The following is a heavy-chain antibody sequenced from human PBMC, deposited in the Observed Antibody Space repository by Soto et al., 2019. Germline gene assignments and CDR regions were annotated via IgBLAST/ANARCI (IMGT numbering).Heavy chain of an antibody. D-gene: IGHD6-13*01. CDR2: IIPIFGTA. CDR1: GGTFSSYA. J-gene: IGHJ6*02. V-gene: IGHV1-69*01. Sequence: QVQLVQSGAEVKKPGSSVKVSCKASGGTFSSYAIRWLRQAPGQGLEWMGGIIPIFGTANYAQKFQGAVTITADQSTSTAYMELSSLRSEDTAVYYCASWLGAAAQGRGGWHGSWTGMDVWGQGTTVTVSS. CDR3: ASWLGAAAQGRGGWHGSWTGMDV.